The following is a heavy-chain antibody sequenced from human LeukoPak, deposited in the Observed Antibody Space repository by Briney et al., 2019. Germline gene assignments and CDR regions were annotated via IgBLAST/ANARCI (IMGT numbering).Heavy chain of an antibody. CDR2: INPSGGST. V-gene: IGHV1-46*01. Sequence: GASVKVSCKASGYTFIAYYIHWVRQAPGQGLEWMGIINPSGGSTTYAQNFQGRVTMTRDTSTSAVYMELSSLRSEDTAVYYCARGGSLAVAPHLYYFDYWGQGTLVTDSS. CDR1: GYTFIAYY. CDR3: ARGGSLAVAPHLYYFDY. D-gene: IGHD6-19*01. J-gene: IGHJ4*02.